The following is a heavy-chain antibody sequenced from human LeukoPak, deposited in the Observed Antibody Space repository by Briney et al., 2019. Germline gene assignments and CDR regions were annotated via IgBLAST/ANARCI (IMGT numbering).Heavy chain of an antibody. Sequence: GASVKVSCKASGYTFTGYYMHWVRQAPGQGLEWMGRINPNSGGTNYAQKFQGRVTMTRDTSISTAYMELSRLRSDDTAVYYCARESVVGSGYYTGNFDYWGQGTLVTVSS. D-gene: IGHD3-3*01. J-gene: IGHJ4*02. CDR3: ARESVVGSGYYTGNFDY. CDR1: GYTFTGYY. V-gene: IGHV1-2*06. CDR2: INPNSGGT.